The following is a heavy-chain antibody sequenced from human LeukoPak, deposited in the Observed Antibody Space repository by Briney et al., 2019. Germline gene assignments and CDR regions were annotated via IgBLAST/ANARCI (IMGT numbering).Heavy chain of an antibody. D-gene: IGHD6-13*01. J-gene: IGHJ4*02. CDR1: GGSISSSSYY. V-gene: IGHV4-39*07. Sequence: SETLSLTCTVSGGSISSSSYYWGWIRQPPGKGLEWIGSIYYSGSTYYNPSLKSRVTISVDTSKNQFSLKLTSVTAADTAVYYCARGRKKGSVTWYGNYWGQGTLVTVSS. CDR3: ARGRKKGSVTWYGNY. CDR2: IYYSGST.